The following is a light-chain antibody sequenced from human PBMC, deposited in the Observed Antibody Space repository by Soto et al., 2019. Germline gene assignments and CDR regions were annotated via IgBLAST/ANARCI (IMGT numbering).Light chain of an antibody. Sequence: EIVLTQSPATLSLSPGERATLSCRASQSVSSYLAWYQQKAGQAPRLLIYDASNRATGIPARFSGSGSGTAFPLTLSGLEPAVFAVSFCPHRLHWPPTFGQGTRLEIK. CDR3: PHRLHWPPT. CDR1: QSVSSY. CDR2: DAS. J-gene: IGKJ5*01. V-gene: IGKV3-11*01.